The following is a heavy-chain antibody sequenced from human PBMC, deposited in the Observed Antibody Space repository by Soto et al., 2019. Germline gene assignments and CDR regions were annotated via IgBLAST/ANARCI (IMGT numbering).Heavy chain of an antibody. Sequence: SVKVSCKAPGYTFTSCAMHWLRQAPGQSRERMGLINAGNGNTKYSQKFQGRVTITRDTSASTAYMELSSLRSEDTAVYYCARGSHYDILTGYYGAYYYYMDVWGKGTTVTVSS. CDR2: INAGNGNT. D-gene: IGHD3-9*01. CDR1: GYTFTSCA. CDR3: ARGSHYDILTGYYGAYYYYMDV. V-gene: IGHV1-3*01. J-gene: IGHJ6*03.